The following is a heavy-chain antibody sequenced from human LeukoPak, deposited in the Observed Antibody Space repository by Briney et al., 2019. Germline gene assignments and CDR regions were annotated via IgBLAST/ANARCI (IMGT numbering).Heavy chain of an antibody. CDR1: GGSFSGYY. D-gene: IGHD3-10*01. V-gene: IGHV4-34*01. J-gene: IGHJ4*02. CDR3: ARQVDYYGSGGRNY. Sequence: SETLSLTCAVYGGSFSGYYWSWIRQPPGKGLEWIGEINHSGSTNYNPSLKSRVTISVDTSKNQFSLKLSSVTAADTAVYYCARQVDYYGSGGRNYWGQGTLVTVSS. CDR2: INHSGST.